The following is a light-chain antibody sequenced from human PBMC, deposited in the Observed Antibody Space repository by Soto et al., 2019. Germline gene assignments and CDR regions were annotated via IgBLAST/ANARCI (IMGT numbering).Light chain of an antibody. CDR1: QSISNL. CDR3: QQYDSYPLT. CDR2: DVS. V-gene: IGKV1-5*01. J-gene: IGKJ4*02. Sequence: GDRVTITCRASQSISNLLAWYQQKPGKAPKLLIYDVSTLESGVPSRFSGSGSGTEFTLTISSLQPEDFATYYCQQYDSYPLTFGEGTKVDIK.